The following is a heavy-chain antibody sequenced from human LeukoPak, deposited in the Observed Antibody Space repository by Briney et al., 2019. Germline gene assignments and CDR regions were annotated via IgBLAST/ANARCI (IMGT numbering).Heavy chain of an antibody. CDR3: ARGRRDFWSGYYPYGMDV. V-gene: IGHV4-34*01. J-gene: IGHJ6*02. Sequence: SETLSLTCAVYGGSFSGYYWSWIRQPPGKGLEWIGEINHSGSTNYNPPLKSRVTISVDTSKNQFSLKLSSVTAADTAVYYCARGRRDFWSGYYPYGMDVWGQGTTVTVSS. CDR2: INHSGST. D-gene: IGHD3-3*01. CDR1: GGSFSGYY.